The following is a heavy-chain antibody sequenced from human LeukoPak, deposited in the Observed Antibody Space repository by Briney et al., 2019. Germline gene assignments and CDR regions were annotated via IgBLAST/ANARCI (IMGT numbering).Heavy chain of an antibody. D-gene: IGHD6-19*01. J-gene: IGHJ4*02. CDR3: ARGPPPGYSSGWYRRPPLYYFDY. CDR2: INHSGST. CDR1: GGSISSSSYY. Sequence: SETLSLTCTVSGGSISSSSYYWGWIRQPPGKGLEWIGEINHSGSTNYNPSLKSRVTISVDTSKNQFSLKLSSVTAADTAVYYCARGPPPGYSSGWYRRPPLYYFDYWGQGTLVTVSS. V-gene: IGHV4-39*07.